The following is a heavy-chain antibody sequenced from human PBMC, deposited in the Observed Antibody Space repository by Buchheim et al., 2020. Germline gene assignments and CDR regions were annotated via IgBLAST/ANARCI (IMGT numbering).Heavy chain of an antibody. D-gene: IGHD3-22*01. CDR1: GGTFSSYA. Sequence: QVQLVQSGAEVKKPGSSVKVSCKASGGTFSSYAISWVRQAPGQGLEWMGRIIPILGIANYAQKFQGRVTITADKSTSTASLELSSLKSGDTAVYYCARGRYYYDSSGYSYWGQGTL. V-gene: IGHV1-69*04. CDR3: ARGRYYYDSSGYSY. J-gene: IGHJ4*02. CDR2: IIPILGIA.